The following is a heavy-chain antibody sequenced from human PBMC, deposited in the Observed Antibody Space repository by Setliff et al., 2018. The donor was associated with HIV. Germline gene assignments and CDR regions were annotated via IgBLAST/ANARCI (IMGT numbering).Heavy chain of an antibody. CDR1: GFTFSSYG. J-gene: IGHJ4*02. D-gene: IGHD1-26*01. CDR3: ARARGSPTSYFDY. Sequence: PGGSLRLSCAASGFTFSSYGMHWVRQAPGKGLEWVSSISSIETYIYYADPVKGRFTISRDNAKNSLYLQMNSLRAEDTAVYYCARARGSPTSYFDYWGQGTLVTVSS. CDR2: ISSIETYI. V-gene: IGHV3-21*01.